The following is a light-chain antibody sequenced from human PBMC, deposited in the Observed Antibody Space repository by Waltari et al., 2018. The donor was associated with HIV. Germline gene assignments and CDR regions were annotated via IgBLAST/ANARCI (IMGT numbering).Light chain of an antibody. CDR2: EVS. Sequence: QSALTQPASVSGSPGQSIPISCPGTSSDVGGYNYVSWYQHHPGKAPKLLIYEVSNRPSGVSNRFSGSKSGNTASLIISGLQAEDEADYYCSSYTSSSTLAVFGGGTKLTVL. V-gene: IGLV2-14*01. CDR3: SSYTSSSTLAV. J-gene: IGLJ2*01. CDR1: SSDVGGYNY.